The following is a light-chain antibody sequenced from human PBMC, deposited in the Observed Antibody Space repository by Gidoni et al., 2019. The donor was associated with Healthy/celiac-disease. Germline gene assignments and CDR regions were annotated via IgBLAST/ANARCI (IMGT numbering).Light chain of an antibody. J-gene: IGKJ4*01. Sequence: ELVMTQSPATLSVSPGERATLPCRSSQSVRSHLAWYQQKPGQAPRPLIYGASTRATGIPARFSGSGSGTEFTLTISSLQSEDFAVYYCQQYNNWPPTFGGGTKVEIK. CDR1: QSVRSH. CDR3: QQYNNWPPT. CDR2: GAS. V-gene: IGKV3-15*01.